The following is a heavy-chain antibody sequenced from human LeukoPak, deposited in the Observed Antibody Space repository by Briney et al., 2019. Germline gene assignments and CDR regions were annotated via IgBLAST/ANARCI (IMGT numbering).Heavy chain of an antibody. CDR3: ARGLRFPGERFYYGMDV. Sequence: GGSLRLSCAASGFAVSSNYMSWVRQAPGKGLEWVSVIYSGGSTYYADSVKGRFTISRHNSKNTLYLQMNSLRAEDTAVYYCARGLRFPGERFYYGMDVWGQGTTVTVSS. D-gene: IGHD3-10*01. J-gene: IGHJ6*02. V-gene: IGHV3-53*04. CDR2: IYSGGST. CDR1: GFAVSSNY.